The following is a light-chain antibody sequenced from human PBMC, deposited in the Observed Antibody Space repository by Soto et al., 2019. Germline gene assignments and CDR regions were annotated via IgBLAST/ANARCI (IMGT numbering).Light chain of an antibody. CDR2: KAS. CDR3: QHYNSYSPT. V-gene: IGKV1-5*03. CDR1: QNIDIW. J-gene: IGKJ1*01. Sequence: DIQMTQSPSTLSASVGDRVTITCRASQNIDIWLSWYQQKPGKAPSLLIYKASTLKSGVPSRFSGSGSGTEFTLTISSLQPDDFATYYCQHYNSYSPTFGQGTKVDIK.